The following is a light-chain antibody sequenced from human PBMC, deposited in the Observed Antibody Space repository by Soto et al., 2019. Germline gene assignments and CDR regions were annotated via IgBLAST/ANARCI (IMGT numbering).Light chain of an antibody. CDR3: QQYDDSPLT. CDR1: QRVSGSY. V-gene: IGKV3-20*01. Sequence: ENVLKQSPATLPLSPGERATLSYWASQRVSGSYLAWYQQEPGQAPRLLIYGASSRATGIPARFSGSGSGTDFTLTISSLEPEDFAVYHCQQYDDSPLTFGGGTKVDIK. J-gene: IGKJ4*01. CDR2: GAS.